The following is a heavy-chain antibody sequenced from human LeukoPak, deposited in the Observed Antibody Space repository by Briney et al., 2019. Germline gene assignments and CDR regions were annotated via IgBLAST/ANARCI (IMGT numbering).Heavy chain of an antibody. D-gene: IGHD3-9*01. CDR2: INHSGSA. CDR3: ARGPYMTGDAFDI. J-gene: IGHJ3*02. CDR1: GGSFSGYY. V-gene: IGHV4-34*01. Sequence: SETLSLTCAVYGGSFSGYYWSWIRQPPGKGLEWIGEINHSGSANYNPSLKSRVTISVDTSKNQFSLKLSSVTAADTAVYYCARGPYMTGDAFDIWGQGTMVTVSS.